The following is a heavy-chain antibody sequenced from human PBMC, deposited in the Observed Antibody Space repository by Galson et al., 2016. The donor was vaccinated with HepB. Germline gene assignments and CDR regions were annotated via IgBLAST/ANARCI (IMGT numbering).Heavy chain of an antibody. CDR2: ISGDGGGT. CDR3: AKGDGGYCLVVHS. D-gene: IGHD4-17*01. J-gene: IGHJ4*02. CDR1: GFTFDDYA. Sequence: SLRLSCAASGFTFDDYAMHWVRQVPGKGLEWVSLISGDGGGTYYADSVKGRFTVSRDNSKTSLYLQRNTLRTEDTAVYYCAKGDGGYCLVVHSCGQGTLVTVSS. V-gene: IGHV3-43*02.